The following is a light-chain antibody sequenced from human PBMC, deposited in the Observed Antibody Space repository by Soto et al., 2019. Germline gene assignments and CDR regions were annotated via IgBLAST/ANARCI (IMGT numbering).Light chain of an antibody. CDR3: QQYGSSPPT. J-gene: IGKJ1*01. CDR1: QSSSRY. Sequence: IVLTQSPGTLSLSPGERTTLSCRASQSSSRYLAWYQQKPGQGPRLLIHGASSRATGTPDRFSGSGSGTDFTLSINRLEPEDFALYYCQQYGSSPPTFGQGTKVDIK. V-gene: IGKV3-20*01. CDR2: GAS.